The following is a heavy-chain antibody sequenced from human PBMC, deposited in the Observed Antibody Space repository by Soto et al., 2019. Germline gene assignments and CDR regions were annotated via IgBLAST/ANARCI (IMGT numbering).Heavy chain of an antibody. CDR1: GFTFSSYG. CDR3: AKDQLITIFGVVIYYYYMDV. CDR2: ISYDGSNK. Sequence: QVQLVESGGGVVQPGRSLRLSCAASGFTFSSYGMHWVRQAPGKGLEWVAVISYDGSNKYYADSVKGRFTISRDNSKNTLYLQMNSLRAEDTAVYYCAKDQLITIFGVVIYYYYMDVWGKGTTVTVSS. J-gene: IGHJ6*03. D-gene: IGHD3-3*01. V-gene: IGHV3-30*18.